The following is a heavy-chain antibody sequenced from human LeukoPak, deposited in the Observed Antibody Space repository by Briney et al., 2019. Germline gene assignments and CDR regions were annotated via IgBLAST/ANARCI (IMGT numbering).Heavy chain of an antibody. CDR1: GYTFTSYY. J-gene: IGHJ5*02. V-gene: IGHV1-18*04. CDR2: ISGYDGKT. D-gene: IGHD2-15*01. CDR3: ARDFHRARVDCFDP. Sequence: ASVKVSCKASGYTFTSYYMHWVRQAPGQGLEWMGWISGYDGKTNYAQKFQGRVTMTTDTSTNTAYMELRTLRSDDTAVYYCARDFHRARVDCFDPWGQGTLVTVSS.